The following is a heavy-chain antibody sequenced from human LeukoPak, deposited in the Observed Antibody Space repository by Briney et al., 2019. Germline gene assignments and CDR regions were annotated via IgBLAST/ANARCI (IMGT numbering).Heavy chain of an antibody. CDR3: ATLPGDYYDSSGYYYFDY. Sequence: GGSLRLSCAASGFTFSSYAMHWVRQAPGKGLEWVAVISYDGSNKYYADSVKGRFTISRDNPKNTPYLQMNSLRAEDTAVYYCATLPGDYYDSSGYYYFDYWGQGTLVTVSS. D-gene: IGHD3-22*01. J-gene: IGHJ4*02. CDR2: ISYDGSNK. CDR1: GFTFSSYA. V-gene: IGHV3-30-3*01.